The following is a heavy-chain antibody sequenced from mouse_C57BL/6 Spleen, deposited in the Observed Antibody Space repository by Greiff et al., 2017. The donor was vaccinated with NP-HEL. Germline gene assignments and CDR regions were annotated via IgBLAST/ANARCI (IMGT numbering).Heavy chain of an antibody. J-gene: IGHJ1*03. D-gene: IGHD1-1*01. CDR1: GFTFSSYG. CDR2: ISSGGSYT. CDR3: ARGGTTVVDWYFDV. V-gene: IGHV5-6*01. Sequence: EVHLVESGGDLVKPGGSLKLSCAASGFTFSSYGMSWVRQTPDKRLEWVATISSGGSYTYYPDSVKGRFTISRDNAKNTLYLQMSSLKSEDTAMYYCARGGTTVVDWYFDVWGTGTTVTVSS.